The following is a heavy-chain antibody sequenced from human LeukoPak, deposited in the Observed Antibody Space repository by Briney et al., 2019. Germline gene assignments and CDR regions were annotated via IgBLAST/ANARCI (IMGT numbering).Heavy chain of an antibody. Sequence: PGGPLRLSCAASGFTFSSYSMNWVRQAPGKGLEWVSSISSSSSYIYYADSVKGRFTISRDNAKNSLYLQMNSLRAEDTAVYYCASPYSSGWYRAEYFQHWGQGTLVTVSS. D-gene: IGHD6-19*01. CDR3: ASPYSSGWYRAEYFQH. J-gene: IGHJ1*01. V-gene: IGHV3-21*01. CDR2: ISSSSSYI. CDR1: GFTFSSYS.